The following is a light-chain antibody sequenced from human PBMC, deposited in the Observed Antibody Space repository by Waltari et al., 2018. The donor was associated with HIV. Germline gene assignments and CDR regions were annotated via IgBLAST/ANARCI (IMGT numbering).Light chain of an antibody. CDR2: SNN. CDR3: AVWGDSLNGPV. CDR1: RSNIGRNT. V-gene: IGLV1-44*01. J-gene: IGLJ2*01. Sequence: QSVLTHPPSASGPPGRRVTIPRSGSRSNIGRNTVNWYQQLPGTAPKLLIYSNNQRPSGVPDRFSGSKSGTSASLAISGLQSEDEADYYCAVWGDSLNGPVFGGGTKLTVL.